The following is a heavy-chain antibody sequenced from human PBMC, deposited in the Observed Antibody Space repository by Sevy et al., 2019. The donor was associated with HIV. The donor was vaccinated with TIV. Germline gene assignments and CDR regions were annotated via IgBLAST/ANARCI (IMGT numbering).Heavy chain of an antibody. J-gene: IGHJ4*02. CDR3: ARVFPGVRGAGGNY. CDR1: GYSISSGYF. CDR2: IFHSGTT. V-gene: IGHV4-38-2*02. D-gene: IGHD3-10*01. Sequence: SETLSLTCTVSGYSISSGYFWGWIRQPPGKGLEWIGTIFHSGTTYYHPSLNSRVNISVDTSNNQFSLKLDSVTAADTAVYYCARVFPGVRGAGGNYWGQGTLVTVSS.